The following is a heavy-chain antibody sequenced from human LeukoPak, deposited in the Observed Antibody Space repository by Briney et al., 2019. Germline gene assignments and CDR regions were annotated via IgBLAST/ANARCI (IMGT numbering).Heavy chain of an antibody. Sequence: GGSLRLSCAASGFTFSNYWMRWVRQAPGKGLEWVANIKPDGSEKYYVDSVKGRFSISRDNVRNALYLQMNSLRVGDTALYYCARGDFWSGDYTDAFDVWGQETMVTVSS. CDR1: GFTFSNYW. D-gene: IGHD3-3*01. V-gene: IGHV3-7*04. CDR2: IKPDGSEK. J-gene: IGHJ3*01. CDR3: ARGDFWSGDYTDAFDV.